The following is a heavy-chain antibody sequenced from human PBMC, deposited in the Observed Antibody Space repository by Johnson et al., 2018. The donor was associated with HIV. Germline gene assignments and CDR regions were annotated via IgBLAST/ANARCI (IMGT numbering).Heavy chain of an antibody. Sequence: EQLVESGGGLVQPGGSLRLSCAASGFTVSSNYMRWVRQAPGKGLEWVSVIYSGGSTYYADSVKGRFTIAIDNSKNTLYLKMNILRAEDTAVYYCARSPEGDAFDIWGQGTMVTVSS. CDR3: ARSPEGDAFDI. CDR2: IYSGGST. CDR1: GFTVSSNY. J-gene: IGHJ3*02. V-gene: IGHV3-66*02.